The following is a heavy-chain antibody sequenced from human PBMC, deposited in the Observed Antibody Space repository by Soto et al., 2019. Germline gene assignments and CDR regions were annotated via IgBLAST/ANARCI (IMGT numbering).Heavy chain of an antibody. V-gene: IGHV3-23*01. J-gene: IGHJ4*02. CDR2: ITDSGGTT. CDR3: AKVLFPLVPTTNFDY. Sequence: GGSLRLSCAASGFPFSSYAVCWVRQAPGKGLEWVSGITDSGGTTYYADSVKGRFTISRDNSKNTLFLQMNSLRADDTAVYFCAKVLFPLVPTTNFDYWGQGTLVTVSS. CDR1: GFPFSSYA. D-gene: IGHD2-2*01.